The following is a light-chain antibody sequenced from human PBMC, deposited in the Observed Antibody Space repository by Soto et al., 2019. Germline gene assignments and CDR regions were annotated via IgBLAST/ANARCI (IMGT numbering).Light chain of an antibody. CDR3: QQRSNWPLT. CDR1: QSVSSY. V-gene: IGKV3-11*01. CDR2: DAS. Sequence: ILLTQSPATLSLSPGERATLSGRASQSVSSYLAWYQQKPGQAPRLLIYDASNRATGIPARFSGSGSGTDFTLTISSLEPEDFAVYYCQQRSNWPLTFGGGTKVDIK. J-gene: IGKJ4*01.